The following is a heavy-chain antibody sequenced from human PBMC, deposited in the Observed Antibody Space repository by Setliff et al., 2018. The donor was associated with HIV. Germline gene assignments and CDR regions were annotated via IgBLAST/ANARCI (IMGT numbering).Heavy chain of an antibody. J-gene: IGHJ3*02. CDR1: GGSISRRDYC. D-gene: IGHD2-21*01. Sequence: SETLSLTCTVSGGSISRRDYCWGWNRQPQGKGLEWIGSVYYTWNTYYNPSFKSRVTVSVDTSKNQFSLKLSSVTAADTAVYYCARHSIAVVIGVPERDDAFDIWGHGTMVTVSS. V-gene: IGHV4-39*01. CDR2: VYYTWNT. CDR3: ARHSIAVVIGVPERDDAFDI.